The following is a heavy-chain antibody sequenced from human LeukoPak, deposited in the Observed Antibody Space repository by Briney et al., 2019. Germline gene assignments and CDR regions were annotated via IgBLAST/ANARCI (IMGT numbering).Heavy chain of an antibody. D-gene: IGHD2-2*01. J-gene: IGHJ6*02. CDR1: GFTFDDYA. Sequence: GGSLRLSCAASGFTFDDYAMHWVRQAPGKGLEWVSGISWNSGSLGYADSVQGRFTISRDNAKNSLYLQMNSLSPEDTALYYCAKDSCSSSSCYYYYGIDVWGQGTTVTVSS. CDR3: AKDSCSSSSCYYYYGIDV. V-gene: IGHV3-9*01. CDR2: ISWNSGSL.